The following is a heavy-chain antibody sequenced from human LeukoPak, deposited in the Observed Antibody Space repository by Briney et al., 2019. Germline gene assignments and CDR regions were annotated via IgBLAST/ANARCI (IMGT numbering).Heavy chain of an antibody. V-gene: IGHV4-39*01. CDR1: GGSISSCSYY. D-gene: IGHD3-10*01. CDR2: IYYSGSN. Sequence: SEALSLTCAVSGGSISSCSYYWVGIRQPQGKEREWIGSIYYSGSNYYNPSLKSRISISVDTSKIQFSLKLSSVTAAGTAVYYCARRSTMDYYFDYWGQGTLVTVSS. CDR3: ARRSTMDYYFDY. J-gene: IGHJ4*02.